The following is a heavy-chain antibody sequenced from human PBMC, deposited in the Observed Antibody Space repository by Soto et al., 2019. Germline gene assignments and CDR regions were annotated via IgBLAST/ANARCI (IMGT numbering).Heavy chain of an antibody. J-gene: IGHJ6*02. CDR2: IYYSGST. V-gene: IGHV4-39*01. Sequence: SDTLSLTCTVSGGSISSSSYYWGWLLQPPGKGLEWIGSIYYSGSTYYNPSLKSRVTISVDTSKNQFSLKLSSVTAADTAVYYCARPHPWQARDYYYGMDVWRQGNTVTVSS. CDR1: GGSISSSSYY. D-gene: IGHD6-6*01. CDR3: ARPHPWQARDYYYGMDV.